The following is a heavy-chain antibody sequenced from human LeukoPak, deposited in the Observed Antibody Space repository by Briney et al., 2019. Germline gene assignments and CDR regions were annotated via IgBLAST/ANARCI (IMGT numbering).Heavy chain of an antibody. CDR2: IYPGDSDT. CDR3: ARNVIVGATKSAFDI. CDR1: GYSFTNYW. D-gene: IGHD1-26*01. J-gene: IGHJ3*02. Sequence: GESLKISCQGSGYSFTNYWIGWVRQMPGKGLEWMGIIYPGDSDTRYSPSFQGKVTISADKSISTAYMQWSSLKASDTDMYYCARNVIVGATKSAFDIWGQGTMVTVSS. V-gene: IGHV5-51*01.